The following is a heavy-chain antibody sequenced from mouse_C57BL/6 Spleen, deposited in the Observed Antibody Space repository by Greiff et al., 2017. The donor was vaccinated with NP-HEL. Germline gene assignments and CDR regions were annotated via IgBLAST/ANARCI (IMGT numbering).Heavy chain of an antibody. V-gene: IGHV14-4*01. J-gene: IGHJ3*01. Sequence: EVQLQQSGAELVRPGASVKLSCTASGFNFKDDYMHWVKQRPEQGLEWIGWIDPENGDTESASKFQGKATITADTSSNTAYLQLSSLTSEDTAVCFCTTGRRAYWGQGTLVTVSA. CDR2: IDPENGDT. CDR3: TTGRRAY. CDR1: GFNFKDDY.